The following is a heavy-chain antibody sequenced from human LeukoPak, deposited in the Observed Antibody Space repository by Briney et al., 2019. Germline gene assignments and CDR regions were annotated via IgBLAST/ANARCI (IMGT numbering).Heavy chain of an antibody. CDR3: TRAYWTGFHFDS. J-gene: IGHJ4*02. Sequence: SSETLSLTCSVSGGSISSGDYFWTWIRQPPGKGLEYIGYIYYSGTTYYNPSLKSRITMSVDMSANQFSLRLTSVSAADTAVYYCTRAYWTGFHFDSWGQGILVSVSS. CDR1: GGSISSGDYF. D-gene: IGHD3/OR15-3a*01. V-gene: IGHV4-30-4*01. CDR2: IYYSGTT.